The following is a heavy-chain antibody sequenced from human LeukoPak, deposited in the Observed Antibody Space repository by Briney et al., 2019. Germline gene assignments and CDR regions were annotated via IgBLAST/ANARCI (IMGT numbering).Heavy chain of an antibody. J-gene: IGHJ4*02. CDR2: ISSSGSTI. CDR3: ARDRCSGGSCYAGYFDY. CDR1: GFTFSSYE. V-gene: IGHV3-48*03. Sequence: GGSLRLSCAASGFTFSSYEMNWVRQAPGKGLEWVSYISSSGSTIYYADSVKGRFTISRDNAKNSLYLQMNSLRAEDTAVYYCARDRCSGGSCYAGYFDYWGQGTLVTVSS. D-gene: IGHD2-15*01.